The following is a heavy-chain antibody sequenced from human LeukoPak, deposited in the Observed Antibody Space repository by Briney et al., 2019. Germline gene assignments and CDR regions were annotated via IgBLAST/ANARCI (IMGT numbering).Heavy chain of an antibody. Sequence: GGSLRLSCAASGFTFSSYAMHWVRQAPGKGLEWVAVISYDGSNKDYADSVQGRFTISRDNSKNTLYLQMNSLRAEDTAFYYCARMRQQLVHPPRNCFDPRGQGTLVTVSS. D-gene: IGHD6-13*01. CDR3: ARMRQQLVHPPRNCFDP. CDR2: ISYDGSNK. J-gene: IGHJ5*02. CDR1: GFTFSSYA. V-gene: IGHV3-30-3*01.